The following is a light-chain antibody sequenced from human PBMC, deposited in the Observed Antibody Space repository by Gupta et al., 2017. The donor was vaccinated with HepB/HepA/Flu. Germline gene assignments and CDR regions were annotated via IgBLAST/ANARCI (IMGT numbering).Light chain of an antibody. V-gene: IGLV2-14*03. CDR1: SSDVGGYNY. Sequence: QSALTQTASVSGSPGQSIPLSCTGTSSDVGGYNYVSWYQQHPGKAPKLMIYDVSNRPSGVSNRFSGSKSGNTASLTISGLQAEDEADYYCSSYTSSSTLDVVFGGGTKLTVL. J-gene: IGLJ2*01. CDR3: SSYTSSSTLDVV. CDR2: DVS.